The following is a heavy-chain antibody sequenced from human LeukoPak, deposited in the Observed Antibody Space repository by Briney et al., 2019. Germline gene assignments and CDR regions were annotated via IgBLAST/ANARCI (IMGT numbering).Heavy chain of an antibody. D-gene: IGHD5-12*01. CDR2: ISPSSGSK. Sequence: PGGSLRLSCAASGFTFSSYARRWVRQAPGEGREWVLNISPSSGSKFYADSVKGRFTIFRDNSKNTLYLQMNSLRVDDTAVYYCAKDPYSCSPRGFDYWGQGTLVAASS. CDR3: AKDPYSCSPRGFDY. J-gene: IGHJ4*02. CDR1: GFTFSSYA. V-gene: IGHV3-23*01.